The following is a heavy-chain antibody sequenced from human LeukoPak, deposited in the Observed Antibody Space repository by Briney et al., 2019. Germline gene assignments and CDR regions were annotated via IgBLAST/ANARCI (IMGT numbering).Heavy chain of an antibody. CDR1: GFILWSFS. CDR3: ALKDREKWELKY. CDR2: ISNDGSNK. D-gene: IGHD1-26*01. V-gene: IGHV3-30-3*01. Sequence: GGAPGLSSAGSGFILWSFSMQWGRPAPGKGGGGVAVISNDGSNKYYTDSVKGRFTISRDSSKNTLYLQMNSLRAEDTAVYYCALKDREKWELKYWGQGTLVTVSS. J-gene: IGHJ4*02.